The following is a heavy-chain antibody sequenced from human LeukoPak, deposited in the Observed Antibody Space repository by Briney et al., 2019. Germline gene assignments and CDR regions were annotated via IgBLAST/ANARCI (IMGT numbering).Heavy chain of an antibody. CDR3: ARQELLTGYY. Sequence: SETLSLTCTVSGGSISSSSYYWGWIRQPPGKGLEWIGRIYYSGSTYYNPSLKSRVTISVDTSKSQFSLKLSSVTAADTAVYYCARQELLTGYYWGQGTLVTVSS. V-gene: IGHV4-39*01. CDR1: GGSISSSSYY. CDR2: IYYSGST. J-gene: IGHJ4*02. D-gene: IGHD1-14*01.